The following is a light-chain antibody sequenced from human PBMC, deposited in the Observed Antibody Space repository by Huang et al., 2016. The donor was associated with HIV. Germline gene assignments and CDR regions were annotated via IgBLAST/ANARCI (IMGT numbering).Light chain of an antibody. CDR2: SAS. CDR1: QDISIW. Sequence: DLQMTQSPSSVSAFVGDTVTITCRASQDISIWLAWYQQRPREAPTLLVHSASTLQSGVPSMFGGSGSGTNFSLTINSLRPDDFATYYCQQTNISPRSFGQGTRLDIK. V-gene: IGKV1-12*01. J-gene: IGKJ5*01. CDR3: QQTNISPRS.